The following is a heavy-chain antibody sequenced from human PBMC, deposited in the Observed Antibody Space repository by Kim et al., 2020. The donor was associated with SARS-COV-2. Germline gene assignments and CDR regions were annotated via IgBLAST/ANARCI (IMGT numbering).Heavy chain of an antibody. CDR2: INAGNGNT. CDR1: GYTFTSYA. V-gene: IGHV1-3*01. Sequence: ASVKVSCKASGYTFTSYAMHWVRQAPGQRLEWMGWINAGNGNTKYSQKFQGRVTITRDTSASTAYMELSSLRSEDTAVYYCASSYFTPYYYGSGSFLRILSYWGQGTLVTVSS. J-gene: IGHJ4*02. CDR3: ASSYFTPYYYGSGSFLRILSY. D-gene: IGHD3-10*01.